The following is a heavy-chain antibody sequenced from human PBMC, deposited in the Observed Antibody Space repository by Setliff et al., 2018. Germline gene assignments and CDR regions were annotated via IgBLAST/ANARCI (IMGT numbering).Heavy chain of an antibody. D-gene: IGHD5-12*01. CDR1: GGSISSGGYY. J-gene: IGHJ4*02. CDR3: ARQSNGYDYYVES. V-gene: IGHV4-39*01. CDR2: INHSGST. Sequence: SETLSLTCTVSGGSISSGGYYWSWIRQHPGKGLEWIGEINHSGSTNYNPSLKSRVTISVDRSQNQVYLQVTSVSVADTAVYYCARQSNGYDYYVESWGQGTPVTVSS.